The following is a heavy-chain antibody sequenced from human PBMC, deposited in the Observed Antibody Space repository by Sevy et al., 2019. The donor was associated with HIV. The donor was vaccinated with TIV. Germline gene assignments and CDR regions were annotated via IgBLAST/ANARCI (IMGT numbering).Heavy chain of an antibody. V-gene: IGHV3-30*18. D-gene: IGHD3-10*01. CDR2: ISYDGSNK. CDR3: AKGGGIGNYYYYGMVV. CDR1: GFTFSSYG. J-gene: IGHJ6*02. Sequence: GGSLRLSCAASGFTFSSYGMHWVRQAPGKGLEWVAVISYDGSNKYYADSVKGRFTISRDNSKNTLYLQMNSLRAEDTAVYYCAKGGGIGNYYYYGMVVWGQGTTVTVSS.